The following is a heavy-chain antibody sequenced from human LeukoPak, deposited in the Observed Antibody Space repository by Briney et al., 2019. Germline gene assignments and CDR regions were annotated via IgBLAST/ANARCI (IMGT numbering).Heavy chain of an antibody. CDR3: ARDPWSYGGTHIRNAFDI. D-gene: IGHD4-23*01. CDR1: GGSISSYY. CDR2: IYYSGST. V-gene: IGHV4-59*01. Sequence: PSETLSLTCTVSGGSISSYYWCWIRQPPGKGLEWIGYIYYSGSTNYNPSLKSRVTTSVDTSKNQFSLKLSSVTAADTAVYYCARDPWSYGGTHIRNAFDIWGQGTMVTASS. J-gene: IGHJ3*02.